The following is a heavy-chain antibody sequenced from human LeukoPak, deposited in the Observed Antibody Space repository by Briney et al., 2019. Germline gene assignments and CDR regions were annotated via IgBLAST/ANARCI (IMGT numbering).Heavy chain of an antibody. Sequence: GGSLRLSCAASGFTFSSYAMSWVRQAPGKGLEWVSAISGSGGSTYYADSVKGRFTISRDNSKNTLYLQMNSLRAEDTVVYYCATRGWLVRGVDYWGQGALVTVSS. CDR1: GFTFSSYA. CDR2: ISGSGGST. J-gene: IGHJ4*02. V-gene: IGHV3-23*01. CDR3: ATRGWLVRGVDY. D-gene: IGHD6-19*01.